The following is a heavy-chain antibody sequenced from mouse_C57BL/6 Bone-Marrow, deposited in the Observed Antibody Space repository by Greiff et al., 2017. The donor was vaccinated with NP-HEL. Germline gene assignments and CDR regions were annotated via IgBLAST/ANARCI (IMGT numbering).Heavy chain of an antibody. CDR1: GYTFTDYY. CDR3: ARMLRLRAMDY. J-gene: IGHJ4*01. V-gene: IGHV1-76*01. D-gene: IGHD3-2*02. Sequence: VMLVESGAELVRPGASVKLSCKASGYTFTDYYINWVKQRPGQGLEWIARIYPGSGNTYYNEKFKGKATLTAEKSSSTAYMQLSSLTSEDSAVYFCARMLRLRAMDYWGQGTSVTVSS. CDR2: IYPGSGNT.